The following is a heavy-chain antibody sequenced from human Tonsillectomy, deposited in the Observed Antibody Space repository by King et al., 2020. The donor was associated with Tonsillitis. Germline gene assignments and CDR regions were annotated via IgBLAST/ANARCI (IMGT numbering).Heavy chain of an antibody. CDR1: GYSISSGYY. V-gene: IGHV4-38-2*02. CDR3: ARDNLSSGYDY. CDR2: IYHSGST. J-gene: IGHJ4*02. D-gene: IGHD3-22*01. Sequence: QLQESGPGLVKPSETLSLTCAVSGYSISSGYYWGWIRQPPGKGLEWIGSIYHSGSTYYNPSLKSRVTISVDTSKNQFSLKLSSVTAADTAVYYCARDNLSSGYDYWGQGTLVTVSS.